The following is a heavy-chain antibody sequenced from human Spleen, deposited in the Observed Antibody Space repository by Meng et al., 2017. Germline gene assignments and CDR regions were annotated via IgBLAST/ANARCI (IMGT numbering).Heavy chain of an antibody. CDR1: GLTFSSYW. D-gene: IGHD1-26*01. Sequence: EVQLVESGGGLVQPGGSLRLPWAASGLTFSSYWMYWVRQAPGKGLVWVSRIDFDGSSTSYADSVKGRFTISRDNARNTVFLQMNSLRAEDTAVYYCTTDWEVGATNDFGYWGQGTLVTVSS. J-gene: IGHJ4*02. CDR3: TTDWEVGATNDFGY. CDR2: IDFDGSST. V-gene: IGHV3-74*01.